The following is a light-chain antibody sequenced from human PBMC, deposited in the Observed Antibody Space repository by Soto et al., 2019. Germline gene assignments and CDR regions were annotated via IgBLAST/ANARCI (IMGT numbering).Light chain of an antibody. CDR1: QSVSSN. J-gene: IGKJ5*01. V-gene: IGKV3-15*01. CDR2: GAS. Sequence: EIVMTQSPATLSVSPGGRATLSCRASQSVSSNLAWYQQKPGQAPRLLIYGASTRATGIPARFSGSGSGTEFTLTVSSLQSADFAVYYCQQYKNWPPITFGPGTRLEI. CDR3: QQYKNWPPIT.